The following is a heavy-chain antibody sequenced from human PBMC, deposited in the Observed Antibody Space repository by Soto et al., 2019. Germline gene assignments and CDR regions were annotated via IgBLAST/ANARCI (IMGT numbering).Heavy chain of an antibody. Sequence: SETLSLTCTVSGGSISSSSYYWGWIRQPPGKGLEWIGSIYYSGSTYYNPSLKSRVTISVDTSKNQFSLKLSSVTAADTAVYYCAALKSNIVATILWFDPWGQGTLVTVSS. D-gene: IGHD5-12*01. CDR2: IYYSGST. CDR3: AALKSNIVATILWFDP. J-gene: IGHJ5*02. CDR1: GGSISSSSYY. V-gene: IGHV4-39*01.